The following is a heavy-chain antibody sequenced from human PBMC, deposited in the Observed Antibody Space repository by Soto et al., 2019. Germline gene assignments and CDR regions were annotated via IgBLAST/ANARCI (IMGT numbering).Heavy chain of an antibody. CDR1: RYTFTGYY. CDR2: INPNSGGT. Sequence: DSVQVSCKASRYTFTGYYMHWVRQAPGQGLEWMGWINPNSGGTNYAQKFQGRVTMTRDTSISTAYMELIRLRSDDTAVYYCAREGANYGGNCYFDDWGKGTLVTVSS. D-gene: IGHD2-21*01. V-gene: IGHV1-2*02. J-gene: IGHJ4*02. CDR3: AREGANYGGNCYFDD.